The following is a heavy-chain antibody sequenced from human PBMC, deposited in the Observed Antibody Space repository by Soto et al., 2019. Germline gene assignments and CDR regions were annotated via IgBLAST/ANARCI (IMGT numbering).Heavy chain of an antibody. CDR1: GYSFTSYW. CDR3: ARLHGYCISTSGYFSYGMDV. J-gene: IGHJ6*02. CDR2: IYPGDSDT. Sequence: EVQLVQSGAEVKKPGESLKISCKGSGYSFTSYWIGWVRQMPGKGLEWMGIIYPGDSDTRYSPSFQGQVTISADKSISTAYLQWSSLKASDTAMYYCARLHGYCISTSGYFSYGMDVWGQGTTVTVSS. D-gene: IGHD2-2*01. V-gene: IGHV5-51*01.